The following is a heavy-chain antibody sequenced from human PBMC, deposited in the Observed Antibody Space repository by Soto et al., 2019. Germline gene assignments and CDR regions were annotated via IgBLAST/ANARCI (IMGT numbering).Heavy chain of an antibody. J-gene: IGHJ3*02. D-gene: IGHD1-26*01. Sequence: SGTPSPPRTFSGGSIPSFYRGWVPPPPGKGLEWIGEINHSGSTNYNPSLKSRVTISVDTSKNQFSLKLSSVTAADTAVYYCARTVGATRTGAFDIWGQGTMVTVSS. V-gene: IGHV4-34*01. CDR3: ARTVGATRTGAFDI. CDR2: INHSGST. CDR1: GGSIPSFY.